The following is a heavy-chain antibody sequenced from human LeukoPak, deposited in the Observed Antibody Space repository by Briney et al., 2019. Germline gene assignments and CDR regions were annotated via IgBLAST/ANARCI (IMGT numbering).Heavy chain of an antibody. CDR3: AREQGYSSGYRYYYYYMDV. CDR2: IYTSGST. V-gene: IGHV4-39*07. D-gene: IGHD6-19*01. J-gene: IGHJ6*03. Sequence: PSETLSLTCTVSGGSISSSSYYWGWIRQPPGKGLEWIGRIYTSGSTNYNPSLKSRVTMSVDTSKNQFSLKLSSVTAADTAVYYCAREQGYSSGYRYYYYYMDVWGKGTTVTVSS. CDR1: GGSISSSSYY.